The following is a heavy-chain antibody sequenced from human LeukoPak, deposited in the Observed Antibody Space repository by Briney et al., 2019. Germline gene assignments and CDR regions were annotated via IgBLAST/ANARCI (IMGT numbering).Heavy chain of an antibody. V-gene: IGHV3-33*01. D-gene: IGHD4-17*01. Sequence: GGSLRLSCAASGFTFSSYGMHWVRQAPGKGLEWVAVIWYDGSNKYYADSVKGRFTISRDNSKNTLYLQMNSLRAEDTAVYYCARGGPTTVTTYKMGYWGRGTLVTVSS. J-gene: IGHJ4*02. CDR3: ARGGPTTVTTYKMGY. CDR1: GFTFSSYG. CDR2: IWYDGSNK.